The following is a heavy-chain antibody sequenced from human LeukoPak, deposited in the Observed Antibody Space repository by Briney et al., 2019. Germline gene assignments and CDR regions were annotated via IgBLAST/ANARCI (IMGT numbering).Heavy chain of an antibody. V-gene: IGHV4-59*08. CDR2: IYYSGST. D-gene: IGHD6-13*01. J-gene: IGHJ4*02. CDR1: VGPTVVSS. Sequence: SETLSPTSTFPVGPTVVSSWGGFRRPPGKGLGWIGYIYYSGSTNYNPSLKSRVTISVDTSKNQFSLKLSSVTAADTAVYYCARRGIAAAGYDYWGQGTLVTVSS. CDR3: ARRGIAAAGYDY.